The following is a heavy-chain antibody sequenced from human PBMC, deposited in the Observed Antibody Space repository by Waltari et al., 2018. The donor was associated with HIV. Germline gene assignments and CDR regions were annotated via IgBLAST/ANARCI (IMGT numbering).Heavy chain of an antibody. CDR2: ISSSSGHM. V-gene: IGHV3-21*01. CDR3: ASRSSGRVAYGLDV. D-gene: IGHD6-19*01. J-gene: IGHJ6*02. CDR1: GFTFSSYG. Sequence: EVQLVESGGGLVKPGGSLRLSCAGSGFTFSSYGLNWGGQAPGKGLEWVAYISSSSGHMKYADSVKGRFTISRDNAKNSLYLQINSLRAEDTAVYYCASRSSGRVAYGLDVWGQGTTVIVSS.